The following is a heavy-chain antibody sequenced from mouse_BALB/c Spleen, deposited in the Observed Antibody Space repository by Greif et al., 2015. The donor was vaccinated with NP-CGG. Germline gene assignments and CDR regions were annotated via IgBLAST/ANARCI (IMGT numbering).Heavy chain of an antibody. D-gene: IGHD1-2*01. J-gene: IGHJ1*01. CDR1: GFTFSSYA. Sequence: EVKLVESGGGLVKPGGSLKLSCAASGFTFSSYAMSWVRQTPEKRLEWVASISSGGSTYYPDSVKGRFTISRDNARNILYLQMSSLRSEDTAMYYCARGGGTTARYFDVWGAGTTVTVSS. CDR2: ISSGGST. CDR3: ARGGGTTARYFDV. V-gene: IGHV5-6-5*01.